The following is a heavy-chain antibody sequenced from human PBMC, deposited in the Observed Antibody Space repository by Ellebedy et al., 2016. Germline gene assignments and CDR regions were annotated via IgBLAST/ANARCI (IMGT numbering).Heavy chain of an antibody. Sequence: GGSLRLXCAASGFTFSGSAMHWVRQASGKGLEWVGRVRIKANSYATAYAASVKGRFTISRDDSKNTAYLQLNSLKTEDTAVYYCTRHGDYDILTGYYYGMDVWGQGTTVTVSS. CDR3: TRHGDYDILTGYYYGMDV. D-gene: IGHD3-9*01. J-gene: IGHJ6*02. CDR1: GFTFSGSA. V-gene: IGHV3-73*01. CDR2: VRIKANSYAT.